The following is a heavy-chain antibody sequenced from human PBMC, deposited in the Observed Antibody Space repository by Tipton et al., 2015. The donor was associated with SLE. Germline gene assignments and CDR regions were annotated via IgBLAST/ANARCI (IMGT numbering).Heavy chain of an antibody. CDR2: IYYSGST. J-gene: IGHJ4*02. CDR1: GGSISSYY. D-gene: IGHD2-2*01. CDR3: ASHSTHYCSSTSCYFDY. Sequence: LRLSCTVSGGSISSYYWSWIRQPPGKGLEWIGYIYYSGSTYYNPSLKSRVTISVDTSKNQFSLKLSSVTAADTAVYYCASHSTHYCSSTSCYFDYWGQGTLVTVSS. V-gene: IGHV4-59*12.